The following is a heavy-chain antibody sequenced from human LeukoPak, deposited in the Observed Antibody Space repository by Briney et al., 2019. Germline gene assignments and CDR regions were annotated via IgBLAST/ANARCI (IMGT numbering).Heavy chain of an antibody. Sequence: GGSLRLXCAASGFTFSSYGMSWVRQAPGKGLEWVSAISAGGDLTNYADSVKGRFTISRDSSKNMLYVQMNSLRAEDTAVYYCAKGLISSATYFSYFDYWGQGTLVTVSS. CDR1: GFTFSSYG. D-gene: IGHD1-26*01. CDR3: AKGLISSATYFSYFDY. J-gene: IGHJ4*02. CDR2: ISAGGDLT. V-gene: IGHV3-23*01.